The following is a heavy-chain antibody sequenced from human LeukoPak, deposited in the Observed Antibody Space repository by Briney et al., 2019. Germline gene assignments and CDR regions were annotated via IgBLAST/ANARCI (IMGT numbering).Heavy chain of an antibody. CDR3: ASVECSGGSCYRPDAFDI. D-gene: IGHD2-15*01. J-gene: IGHJ3*02. V-gene: IGHV4-34*01. CDR2: INHSGST. Sequence: SETLSLTCAVYGGSFSGYYWSWIRQPPGKGLEWIGEINHSGSTNYNPSLKSRVTISVDTSKNQFSLKLSSVTAADTAVYYCASVECSGGSCYRPDAFDIWGQGTMVTVSS. CDR1: GGSFSGYY.